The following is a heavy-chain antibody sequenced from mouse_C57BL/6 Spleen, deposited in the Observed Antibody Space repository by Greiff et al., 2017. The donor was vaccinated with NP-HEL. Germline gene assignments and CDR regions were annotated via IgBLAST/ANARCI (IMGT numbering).Heavy chain of an antibody. J-gene: IGHJ2*01. CDR2: IDPSDSDT. Sequence: QVQLQQPGAELVRPGSSVKLSCKASGYTFTSYWMHWVKQRPIQGLEWIGNIDPSDSDTHYNQKFKDKATLTVDKSSSTAYMQLSSLTSEDSAVYYSAGDYGDYWGQGTTLTVSS. CDR3: AGDYGDY. CDR1: GYTFTSYW. V-gene: IGHV1-52*01. D-gene: IGHD1-1*01.